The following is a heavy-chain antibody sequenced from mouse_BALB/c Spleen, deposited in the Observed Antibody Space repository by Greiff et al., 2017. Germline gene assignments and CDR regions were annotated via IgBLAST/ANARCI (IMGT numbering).Heavy chain of an antibody. D-gene: IGHD2-2*01. CDR2: ISYDGSN. V-gene: IGHV3-6*02. J-gene: IGHJ2*01. Sequence: EVQLMESGPGLVKPSQSLSLTCSVTGYSITSGYYWNWIRQFPGNKLEWMGYISYDGSNNYNPSLKNRISITRDTSKNQFFLKLNSVTTEDTATYYCARDGYYFDYWGQGTTLTVSS. CDR1: GYSITSGYY. CDR3: ARDGYYFDY.